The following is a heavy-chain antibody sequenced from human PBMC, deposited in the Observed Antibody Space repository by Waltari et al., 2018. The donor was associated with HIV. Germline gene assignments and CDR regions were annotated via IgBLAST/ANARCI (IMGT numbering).Heavy chain of an antibody. CDR1: GGSIDYYY. CDR3: ARQGCTSTSCQRRGGMDV. J-gene: IGHJ6*02. CDR2: IYYRGST. D-gene: IGHD2-2*01. V-gene: IGHV4-59*08. Sequence: QVQLQESGPGLVKPSETLSLTCTVSGGSIDYYYWSWIRQPPGKGLEWIGYIYYRGSTNHNPSLKSRVTMSVETSKNQFSLNLSYVSAADTAVYYCARQGCTSTSCQRRGGMDVWGQGTSVSVSS.